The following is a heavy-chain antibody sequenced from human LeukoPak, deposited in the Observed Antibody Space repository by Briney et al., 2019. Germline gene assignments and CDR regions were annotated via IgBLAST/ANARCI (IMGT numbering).Heavy chain of an antibody. CDR1: GGSVSSGSYY. D-gene: IGHD5-24*01. CDR3: ARDKRDGYNYYYYGMDV. J-gene: IGHJ6*02. Sequence: SETLSLTCTVSGGSVSSGSYYWSWIRQPPGKGLEWIGYIYYSGSTNYNPSLKSRVTISVDTSKNRFSLKLSSVTAADTAVYYCARDKRDGYNYYYYGMDVWGQGTTVTVSS. CDR2: IYYSGST. V-gene: IGHV4-61*01.